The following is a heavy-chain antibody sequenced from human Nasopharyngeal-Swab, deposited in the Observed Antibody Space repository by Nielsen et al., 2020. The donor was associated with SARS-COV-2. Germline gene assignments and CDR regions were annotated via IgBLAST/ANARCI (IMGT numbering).Heavy chain of an antibody. Sequence: GESLKISCAASGFTFSSYWMSWVRQAPGKGLEWVANIKQDGSEKYYVDSVKGRFTISRDNAKNSLYLQMNSLRAEDTAVYYCAKGVVGIAAAGDWFDPWGQGTLVTVPS. CDR1: GFTFSSYW. J-gene: IGHJ5*02. CDR3: AKGVVGIAAAGDWFDP. CDR2: IKQDGSEK. D-gene: IGHD6-13*01. V-gene: IGHV3-7*03.